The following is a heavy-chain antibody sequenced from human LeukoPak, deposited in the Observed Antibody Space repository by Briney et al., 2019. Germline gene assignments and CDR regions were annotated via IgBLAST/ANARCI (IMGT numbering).Heavy chain of an antibody. D-gene: IGHD1-1*01. Sequence: PGGSLRLSCAASGFTVSSNYMSWVRQAPGKGLEWVSVIYSGGSTYYADSVKGRFTISRDNSKNTLYLQMNSLGAEDTAVYYCARGPLSTSGGYYFDYWGQGTLVTVSS. CDR3: ARGPLSTSGGYYFDY. CDR1: GFTVSSNY. J-gene: IGHJ4*02. CDR2: IYSGGST. V-gene: IGHV3-53*01.